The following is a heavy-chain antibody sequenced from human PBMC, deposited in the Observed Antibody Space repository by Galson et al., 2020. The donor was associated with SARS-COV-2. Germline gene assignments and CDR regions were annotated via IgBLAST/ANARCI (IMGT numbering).Heavy chain of an antibody. CDR2: TYYRSKWYN. J-gene: IGHJ6*02. Sequence: SQTLSLTCAISGDSVSSNSAAWNWIRQSPSRGLQWLGRTYYRSKWYNDYAVSVKSRITINPDTYKNQFSLQLNSVTPEDTAVYYCARDDFGVGIHNSYYYGIDVWGQGTTVTVSS. D-gene: IGHD3-3*01. CDR3: ARDDFGVGIHNSYYYGIDV. CDR1: GDSVSSNSAA. V-gene: IGHV6-1*01.